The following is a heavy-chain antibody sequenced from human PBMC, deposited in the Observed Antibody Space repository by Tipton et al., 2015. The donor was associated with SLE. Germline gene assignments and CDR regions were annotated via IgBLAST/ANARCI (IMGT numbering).Heavy chain of an antibody. J-gene: IGHJ6*03. CDR2: IYYTGNT. Sequence: LRLSCTVSGASTSTHYWTWIRQTPGKGLEWIGYIYYTGNTNSNPSLRGRVTISLDTPKNQFSLKLSSVTAAHTAIYYCVKGQEVAATNYYYYMDVWGKGTTVTVS. D-gene: IGHD6-19*01. CDR3: VKGQEVAATNYYYYMDV. V-gene: IGHV4-59*11. CDR1: GASTSTHY.